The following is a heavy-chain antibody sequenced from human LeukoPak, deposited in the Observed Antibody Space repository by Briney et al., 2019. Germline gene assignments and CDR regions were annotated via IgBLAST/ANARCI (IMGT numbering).Heavy chain of an antibody. V-gene: IGHV3-48*03. CDR3: AAKEGTRSDFDY. CDR1: GFTFSSYE. J-gene: IGHJ4*02. CDR2: ISSSGSPV. D-gene: IGHD1-14*01. Sequence: GGSLRLSCAASGFTFSSYEMSWVRQAPGKGLEWVSYISSSGSPVYYPDSVKGRFSISRDNAENSLYLQINSLRVEDTAVYYCAAKEGTRSDFDYWGQGILVTVSS.